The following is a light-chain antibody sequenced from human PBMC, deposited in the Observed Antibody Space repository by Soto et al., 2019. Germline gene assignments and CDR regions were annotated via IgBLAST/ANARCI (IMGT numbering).Light chain of an antibody. CDR2: GPS. V-gene: IGKV3-15*01. J-gene: IGKJ5*01. CDR3: QQYNYRPPA. CDR1: QSVSGN. Sequence: EIVMTQSPATLSVSPGERAALSCRASQSVSGNLAWYQQTPGQAPRLLIYGPSTRATGIPARFSGSGFGTEFTLTLSSLKSEDFSVYYCQQYNYRPPAFGQGTRLEIK.